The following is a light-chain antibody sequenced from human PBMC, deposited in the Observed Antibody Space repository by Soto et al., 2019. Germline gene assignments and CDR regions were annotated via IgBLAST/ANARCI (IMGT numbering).Light chain of an antibody. CDR2: LNN. Sequence: HSVLTQPPSASGTPGQSVTISCSGTSSNIGSYSVHWYQHLPGTAPKLLIYLNNQRPSGVPDRFSGSKSGASASLAISGLQFEDEADYYCAAWDVSLNGWVFGGGTKLTVL. J-gene: IGLJ3*02. V-gene: IGLV1-44*01. CDR1: SSNIGSYS. CDR3: AAWDVSLNGWV.